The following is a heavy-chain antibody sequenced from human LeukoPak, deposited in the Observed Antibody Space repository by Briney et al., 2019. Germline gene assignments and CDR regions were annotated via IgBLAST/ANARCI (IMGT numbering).Heavy chain of an antibody. Sequence: GGSLRLSCAASGFTFSSYSMNWVRQAPGKGLEWVSSISSSSSYTYYADSVKGRFTISRDNSKNTLYLQMNSLRAEDTAVYYCAKRLFDYWGQGTLVTVSS. CDR2: ISSSSSYT. CDR3: AKRLFDY. V-gene: IGHV3-21*04. CDR1: GFTFSSYS. J-gene: IGHJ4*02.